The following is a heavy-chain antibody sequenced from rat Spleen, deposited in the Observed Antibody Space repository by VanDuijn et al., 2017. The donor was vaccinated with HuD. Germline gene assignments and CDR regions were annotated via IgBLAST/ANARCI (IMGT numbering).Heavy chain of an antibody. J-gene: IGHJ1*01. D-gene: IGHD5-1*01. CDR1: GFTFSDYN. CDR3: ARHGTGSWHFDF. Sequence: EVKLVESGGGLVQPGRSLKLSCAASGFTFSDYNMAWVRQAPTKGLEWVATISHDGSSTYYRDSVKGRFTISRDNAKSTLYLQMDSLRSEDTATYYCARHGTGSWHFDFWGPGTMVTVSS. V-gene: IGHV5-7*01. CDR2: ISHDGSST.